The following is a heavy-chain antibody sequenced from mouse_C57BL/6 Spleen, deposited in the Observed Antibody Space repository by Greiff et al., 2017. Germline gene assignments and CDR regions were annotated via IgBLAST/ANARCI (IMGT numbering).Heavy chain of an antibody. CDR1: GYSITSGYY. Sequence: VQLKESGPGLVKPSQSLSLTCSVTGYSITSGYYWNWIRQFPGNKLEWMGYISYDGSNNYNPSLKNRISITRDTSKNQFFLKLNSVTNEDTATYYCAGYYGSSGAMDYWGQGTSVTVSS. CDR2: ISYDGSN. D-gene: IGHD1-1*01. CDR3: AGYYGSSGAMDY. J-gene: IGHJ4*01. V-gene: IGHV3-6*01.